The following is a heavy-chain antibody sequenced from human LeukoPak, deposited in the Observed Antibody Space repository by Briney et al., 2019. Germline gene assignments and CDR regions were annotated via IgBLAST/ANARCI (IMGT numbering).Heavy chain of an antibody. CDR1: GFTFSSYG. Sequence: GGSLRLSCAASGFTFSSYGMHWVRQAPGKGLGWVAVISYDGSNKYYADSVKGRFTISRDNPKNTLYLQMNSLRAEDTAVYYCAKASYDSSGYYYAVGYWGQGTLVTVSS. V-gene: IGHV3-30*18. J-gene: IGHJ4*02. CDR2: ISYDGSNK. CDR3: AKASYDSSGYYYAVGY. D-gene: IGHD3-22*01.